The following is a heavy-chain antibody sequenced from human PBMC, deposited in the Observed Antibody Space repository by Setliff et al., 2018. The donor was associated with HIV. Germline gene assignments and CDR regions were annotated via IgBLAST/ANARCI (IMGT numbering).Heavy chain of an antibody. CDR3: ARDWGSVGASDY. V-gene: IGHV4-30-4*08. J-gene: IGHJ4*02. D-gene: IGHD1-26*01. CDR1: GGSIRTGAYY. Sequence: SETLSLTCTVSGGSIRTGAYYWGWIRQPPGKGLEWIGHIYYSGTTYYNPSLKSRVTIFADTSKNQFSLNLTSVTAADTAVYYCARDWGSVGASDYWGQGTLVTVSS. CDR2: IYYSGTT.